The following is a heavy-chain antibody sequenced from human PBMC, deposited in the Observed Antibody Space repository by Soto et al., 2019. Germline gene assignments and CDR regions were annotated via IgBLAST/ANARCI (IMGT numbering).Heavy chain of an antibody. CDR1: GGSISSYY. CDR3: ARGAPLTMVRGVIITVPYNWLDP. V-gene: IGHV4-59*08. CDR2: IYYSGST. Sequence: SETLSLTCTVSGGSISSYYWSWIRQPPGKGLEWIGYIYYSGSTNYNPSLKSRVTISVDTSKNQFSLKLSSVTAADTAVYYCARGAPLTMVRGVIITVPYNWLDPWGQGTLVTFSS. D-gene: IGHD3-10*01. J-gene: IGHJ5*02.